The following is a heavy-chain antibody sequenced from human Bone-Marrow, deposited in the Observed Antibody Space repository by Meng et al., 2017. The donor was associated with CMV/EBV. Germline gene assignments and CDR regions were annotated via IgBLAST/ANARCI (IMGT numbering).Heavy chain of an antibody. Sequence: GESLKISCAASGFNFNIYSMNWVRQAPGKGLEWVSHISGGTTYSMYYADSVKGRFTISRDNAKNSLYLQINSLRVEDTAVYYCARDLRHYHYGMDGWGQGTTVTVSS. V-gene: IGHV3-48*04. CDR3: ARDLRHYHYGMDG. CDR2: ISGGTTYSM. J-gene: IGHJ6*02. D-gene: IGHD6-6*01. CDR1: GFNFNIYS.